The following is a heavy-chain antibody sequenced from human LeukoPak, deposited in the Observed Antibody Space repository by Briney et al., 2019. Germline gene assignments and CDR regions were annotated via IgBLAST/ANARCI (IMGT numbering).Heavy chain of an antibody. CDR1: GFTFSDYS. Sequence: KPGGSLRLSCAASGFTFSDYSLNWVRQAPGKGLEWVSSIGSSDDFIYYADSAKGRFTISRDNAKKSLFLEMNSLRAEDTALYFCARETIPLSVPDGSGSYYYYYYMDVWGKGTTVTVSS. J-gene: IGHJ6*03. V-gene: IGHV3-21*01. CDR3: ARETIPLSVPDGSGSYYYYYYMDV. D-gene: IGHD3-22*01. CDR2: IGSSDDFI.